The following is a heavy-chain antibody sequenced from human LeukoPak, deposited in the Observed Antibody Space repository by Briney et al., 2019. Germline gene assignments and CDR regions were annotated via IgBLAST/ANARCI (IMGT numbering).Heavy chain of an antibody. CDR1: GFTFSTDG. V-gene: IGHV3-30*03. CDR2: ISYDGNNK. J-gene: IGHJ3*01. Sequence: PGGSLRLSCAASGFTFSTDGMHWVRQAPVKGLEWVAVISYDGNNKFYPDSVRGRFTISRDNSKDTLYLQMNSLRVEDTAVYYCARRVPYGSGAGQKDAFDVWGQGTMVTVSS. D-gene: IGHD6-19*01. CDR3: ARRVPYGSGAGQKDAFDV.